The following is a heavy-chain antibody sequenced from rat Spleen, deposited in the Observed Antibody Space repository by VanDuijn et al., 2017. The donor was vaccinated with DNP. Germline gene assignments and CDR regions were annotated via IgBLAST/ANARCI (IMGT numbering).Heavy chain of an antibody. CDR3: TRWGFMDA. J-gene: IGHJ4*01. Sequence: EVQLVESGGGLVQPGRSLKLSCAASGFTFSNYDMAWVRQAPTKGLEWVASISTSGGSTYYRDSVKGRFIIFRDDAKNTQYLQMDSLRSEDTATYYCTRWGFMDAWGQGISVTVSS. V-gene: IGHV5S13*01. D-gene: IGHD4-3*01. CDR1: GFTFSNYD. CDR2: ISTSGGST.